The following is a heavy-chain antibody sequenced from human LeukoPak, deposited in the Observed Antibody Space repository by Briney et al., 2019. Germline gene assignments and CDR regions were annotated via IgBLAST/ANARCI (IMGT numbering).Heavy chain of an antibody. CDR3: ARVGMITFGGVIVFDY. V-gene: IGHV4-61*01. CDR1: GGSVSSGSYY. J-gene: IGHJ4*02. Sequence: SETLSLTCTVSGGSVSSGSYYWSWIRQPPGKGLEWIGYIYYSGSTNYNPSLKSRVTISVDTSKNQFSLKLNSVTAADTAVYYCARVGMITFGGVIVFDYWGQGTLVTVSS. D-gene: IGHD3-16*02. CDR2: IYYSGST.